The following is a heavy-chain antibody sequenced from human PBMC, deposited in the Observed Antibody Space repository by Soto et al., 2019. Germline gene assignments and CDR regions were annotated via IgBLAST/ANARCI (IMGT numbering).Heavy chain of an antibody. D-gene: IGHD5-12*01. Sequence: QVQLVQSGAEVKKPGSSVKVSGKASGGPFSSYAISWVRQAPGQGLEWMGGIIPIFGTANYAQKFQGRVTITADESTSTAYMELSSLRSEDTAGYYCAREGRRDGYNSLLDYWGQGTLVTVSS. V-gene: IGHV1-69*01. CDR1: GGPFSSYA. CDR2: IIPIFGTA. J-gene: IGHJ4*02. CDR3: AREGRRDGYNSLLDY.